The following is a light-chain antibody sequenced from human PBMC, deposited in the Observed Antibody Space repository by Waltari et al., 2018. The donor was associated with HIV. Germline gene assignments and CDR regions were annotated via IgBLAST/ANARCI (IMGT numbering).Light chain of an antibody. CDR3: AAWDDRLDGQGV. Sequence: QSVLTQPPSASGTPGQRVTIPCSGTRSNIGTNTVNWYQIIPGTAPKPLIYNDNQRPSGVPDRFSGSRSVTSASLAISGLQSEDEADYYCAAWDDRLDGQGVFGGGTTLTVL. J-gene: IGLJ3*02. CDR2: NDN. CDR1: RSNIGTNT. V-gene: IGLV1-44*01.